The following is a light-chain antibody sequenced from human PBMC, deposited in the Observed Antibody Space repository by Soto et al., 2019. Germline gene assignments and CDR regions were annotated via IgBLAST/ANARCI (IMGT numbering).Light chain of an antibody. V-gene: IGLV2-14*01. CDR3: SSYTSSSTLPYV. Sequence: QSVLTQPASVSGSPGQSITISCTGTSSDVGGYNYVSWYQQHPGKAPKLMIYDVSNRPSGVSNRFSGSKSGNTASLTISRLQAEDEADYYCSSYTSSSTLPYVFGTGTKLTVL. J-gene: IGLJ1*01. CDR1: SSDVGGYNY. CDR2: DVS.